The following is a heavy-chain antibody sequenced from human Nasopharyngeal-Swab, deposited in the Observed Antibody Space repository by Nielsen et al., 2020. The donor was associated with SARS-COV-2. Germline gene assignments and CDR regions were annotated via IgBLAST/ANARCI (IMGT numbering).Heavy chain of an antibody. V-gene: IGHV3-66*01. CDR3: ARDLRTTVTGGDY. Sequence: VRQAPGKGLEWVSVIYSGGSTYYAGSVKGRFTISRDNSKNTLYLQMNSLRAEDTAVYYCARDLRTTVTGGDYWGQGTLVTVSS. D-gene: IGHD4-17*01. CDR2: IYSGGST. J-gene: IGHJ4*02.